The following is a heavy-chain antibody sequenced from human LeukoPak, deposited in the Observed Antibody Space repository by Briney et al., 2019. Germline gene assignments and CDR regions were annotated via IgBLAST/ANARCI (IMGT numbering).Heavy chain of an antibody. D-gene: IGHD2-15*01. V-gene: IGHV1-69*01. Sequence: SVKVSCKASGGTFSSYAISWVRQAPGQGLEWMGGIIPIFGTANYAQKFQGRVTITADESTSTAYMELSSLRSEDTAVYYCARDWGGCSGGSCYFDPWGQGTLVTVSS. J-gene: IGHJ5*02. CDR3: ARDWGGCSGGSCYFDP. CDR1: GGTFSSYA. CDR2: IIPIFGTA.